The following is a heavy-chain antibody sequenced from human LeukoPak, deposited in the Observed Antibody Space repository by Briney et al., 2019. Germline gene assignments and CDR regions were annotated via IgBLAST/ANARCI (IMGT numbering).Heavy chain of an antibody. CDR1: GYTFNSFR. CDR2: ISAYMGNT. J-gene: IGHJ4*02. CDR3: ARGSRYYDSSTTFDY. V-gene: IGHV1-18*01. Sequence: ASVKGSYKASGYTFNSFRISWVRQAPGQVLQWLEWISAYMGNTDYAQKVKGRVTMTTDTSTTTAYMEVRSLRSDDTAVYYCARGSRYYDSSTTFDYWGQGTLVTVSS. D-gene: IGHD3-22*01.